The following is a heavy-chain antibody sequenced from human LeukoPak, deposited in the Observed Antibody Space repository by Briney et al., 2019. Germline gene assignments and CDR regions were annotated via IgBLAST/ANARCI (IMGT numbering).Heavy chain of an antibody. D-gene: IGHD2-15*01. V-gene: IGHV3-21*01. CDR3: ARISCSRSSCYGVYDY. Sequence: GGSLRLSCAASGFTFSSYSMNWVRQAPGKGLEWVSSISSSSSYIYYADSVKGRFTISRDNAKNSLYLQMNSLRAEDTAVYYCARISCSRSSCYGVYDYWGQGTLVTVSS. J-gene: IGHJ4*02. CDR2: ISSSSSYI. CDR1: GFTFSSYS.